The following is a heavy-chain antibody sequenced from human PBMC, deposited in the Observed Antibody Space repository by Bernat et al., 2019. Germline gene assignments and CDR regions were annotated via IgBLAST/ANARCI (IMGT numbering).Heavy chain of an antibody. J-gene: IGHJ6*03. CDR1: GGSFSGYY. CDR3: AREGAIRLLYYYYMDV. D-gene: IGHD3-16*01. Sequence: QVQLQQWGAGLLKPSETLSLTCAVYGGSFSGYYWCWIRQPPGKGLAWIGEINHSGSTNYTPSLKRRVTISVETSKNQFSLKLSYVTAADTAVYYCAREGAIRLLYYYYMDVWGGGTTVTVSS. V-gene: IGHV4-34*01. CDR2: INHSGST.